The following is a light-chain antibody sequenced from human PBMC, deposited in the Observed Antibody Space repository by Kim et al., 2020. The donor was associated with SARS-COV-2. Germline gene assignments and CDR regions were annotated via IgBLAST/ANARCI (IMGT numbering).Light chain of an antibody. Sequence: GTKVTIACSGRDPTIGNNLVSWYEHLPGKAPNLLIYANNNRPSGMPDQFSGSKSGTSATLGITGLQTGDEADYYCGTWDSSLSTVVFGGGTQLTVL. CDR3: GTWDSSLSTVV. CDR1: DPTIGNNL. J-gene: IGLJ2*01. CDR2: ANN. V-gene: IGLV1-51*01.